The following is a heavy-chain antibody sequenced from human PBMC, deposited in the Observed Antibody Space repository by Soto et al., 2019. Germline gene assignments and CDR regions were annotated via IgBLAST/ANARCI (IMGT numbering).Heavy chain of an antibody. CDR1: GFTFSSYG. CDR2: ISYDGSNK. D-gene: IGHD5-18*01. V-gene: IGHV3-30*18. Sequence: GGSLRLSCAASGFTFSSYGMHWVRQAPGKGLEWVAVISYDGSNKYYADSVKGRFTISRDNSKNTLYLQMNSLRAEDTAVYYCAKVRNSYGAIFDYWGQGTLVTVSS. CDR3: AKVRNSYGAIFDY. J-gene: IGHJ4*02.